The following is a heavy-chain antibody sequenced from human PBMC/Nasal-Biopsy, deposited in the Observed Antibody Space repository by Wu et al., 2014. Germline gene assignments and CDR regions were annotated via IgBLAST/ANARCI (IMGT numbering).Heavy chain of an antibody. CDR3: ARDNWVMVRGVIHNDY. CDR1: GFTFSDYY. J-gene: IGHJ4*02. V-gene: IGHV3-11*01. Sequence: LRLSCAASGFTFSDYYISWIRQTPGKGLEWVSHISGSGSAKYYSDSVKGRFTISRDNAQNSVYLQMKSLRAEDTAVYYCARDNWVMVRGVIHNDYWGQGIQVTVSS. D-gene: IGHD3-10*01. CDR2: ISGSGSAK.